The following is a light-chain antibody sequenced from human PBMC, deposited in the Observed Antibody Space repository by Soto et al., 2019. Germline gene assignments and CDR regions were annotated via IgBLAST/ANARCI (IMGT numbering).Light chain of an antibody. CDR2: EVN. CDR3: FAVTTAYTHV. V-gene: IGLV2-14*01. CDR1: SSDIGAYAY. Sequence: QSALTQPASLSGSPGQSITISCTGTSSDIGAYAYVSWFRQYPGKAPKLMISEVNNRPSGVSSRFSGSKSGTTAYLTISGLQVEDEAEYFCFAVTTAYTHVFGTGTKLTVL. J-gene: IGLJ1*01.